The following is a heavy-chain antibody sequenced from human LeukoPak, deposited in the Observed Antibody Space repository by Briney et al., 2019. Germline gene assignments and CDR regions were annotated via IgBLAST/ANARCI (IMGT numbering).Heavy chain of an antibody. CDR3: AKGKINHDGAFDI. V-gene: IGHV3-23*01. CDR2: IHGSVSGSAGST. D-gene: IGHD1-14*01. J-gene: IGHJ3*02. CDR1: GFSFSSYA. Sequence: GGSLRLSCVASGFSFSSYAMAWVRQAPGKGLEWVSSIHGSVSGSAGSTYFADSVKGRFTISRDNSKNTLYLQMNSLRTEDTAVYYCAKGKINHDGAFDIWGQGTMVTVSP.